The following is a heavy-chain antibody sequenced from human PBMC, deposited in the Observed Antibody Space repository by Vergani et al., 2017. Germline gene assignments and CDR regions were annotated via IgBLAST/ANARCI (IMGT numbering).Heavy chain of an antibody. J-gene: IGHJ6*03. CDR1: GGSISSSSYY. Sequence: QLQLQESDPGLVKPSETLSLTCTVSGGSISSSSYYWGWIRQPPGKGLEWIGSIYYSGSTYYNPSLKSRVTISVDTSKNQFSLKLSSVTAADTAVYYCARSAREYYYYMDVWGKGTTVTVSS. CDR3: ARSAREYYYYMDV. D-gene: IGHD6-6*01. V-gene: IGHV4-39*01. CDR2: IYYSGST.